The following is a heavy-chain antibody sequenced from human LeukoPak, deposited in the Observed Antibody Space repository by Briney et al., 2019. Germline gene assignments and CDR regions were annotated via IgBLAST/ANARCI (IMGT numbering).Heavy chain of an antibody. J-gene: IGHJ4*02. CDR3: ARRVHSSSWSSYFDY. Sequence: SQTLSLTCTVSGGSPNRYFLSWIRQPPGRGLEWRGAIHYSGGTSYNPSLRSRVTISVDKSKNQFFLKLSSVTATDTAVYYCARRVHSSSWSSYFDYWGQETLVTVSS. V-gene: IGHV4-59*01. CDR1: GGSPNRYF. D-gene: IGHD6-13*01. CDR2: IHYSGGT.